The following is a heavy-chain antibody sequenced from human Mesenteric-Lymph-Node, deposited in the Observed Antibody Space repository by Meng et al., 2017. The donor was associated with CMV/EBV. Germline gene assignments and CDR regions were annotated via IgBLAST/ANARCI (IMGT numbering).Heavy chain of an antibody. V-gene: IGHV3-11*04. CDR1: GFTFSDYY. CDR3: ARARRYCTNGVCYADAFDI. J-gene: IGHJ3*02. D-gene: IGHD2-8*01. Sequence: GGSLRLSCAASGFTFSDYYMTWIRQGPGKGLEWISYISSSGSTIYYADSVKGRFTISRDNAKNSLYLQMNSLRAEDTAVYYCARARRYCTNGVCYADAFDIWGQGTMVTVSS. CDR2: ISSSGSTI.